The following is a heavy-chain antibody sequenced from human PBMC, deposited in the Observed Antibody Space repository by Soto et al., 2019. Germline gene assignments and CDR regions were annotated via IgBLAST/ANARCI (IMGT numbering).Heavy chain of an antibody. D-gene: IGHD3-10*01. CDR1: GYTFTSYG. V-gene: IGHV1-18*01. CDR3: ARDLGSHYYGSGSYPYYYYYGMDV. J-gene: IGHJ6*02. CDR2: ISAYNGNT. Sequence: ASVKVSCKAPGYTFTSYGISWVRQAPGQGLGWMGWISAYNGNTNYAQKLQGRVTMTTDTSTSTAYMELRSLRSDDTAVYYCARDLGSHYYGSGSYPYYYYYGMDVWGQGTTVTVSS.